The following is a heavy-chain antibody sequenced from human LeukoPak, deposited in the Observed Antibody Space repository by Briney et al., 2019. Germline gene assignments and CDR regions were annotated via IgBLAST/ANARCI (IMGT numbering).Heavy chain of an antibody. D-gene: IGHD6-19*01. CDR2: IVPIFGKS. CDR3: ARESLAGTWPSDY. V-gene: IGHV1-69*13. Sequence: SVKVSCKAFGGTFTTFAISWMRQAPGQGLQWMGAIVPIFGKSHYAQKLQGRLTITADESTNTAFMELARLTADDTAVYYCARESLAGTWPSDYWGQGTLVTVSS. CDR1: GGTFTTFA. J-gene: IGHJ4*02.